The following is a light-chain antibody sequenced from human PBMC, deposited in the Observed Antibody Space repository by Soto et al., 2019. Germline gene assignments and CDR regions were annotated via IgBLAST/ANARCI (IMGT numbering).Light chain of an antibody. CDR3: SSYSISTAYL. CDR2: EVN. J-gene: IGLJ1*01. V-gene: IGLV2-14*01. CDR1: SSDVGGYDY. Sequence: QSAVTQPASVSGSPGQSITISCTGTSSDVGGYDYVSWYQLHPGKAPKLMVFEVNNRPSGVSYRFSGSKSGNTASLTISALQAEDEADYFCSSYSISTAYLFGTGTKVTVL.